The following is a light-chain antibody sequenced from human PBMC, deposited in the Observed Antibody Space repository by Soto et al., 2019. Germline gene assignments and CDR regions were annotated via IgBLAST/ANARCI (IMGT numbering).Light chain of an antibody. V-gene: IGKV3-20*01. CDR3: QQFGSSPGFT. Sequence: EIVLTQSPGTPSLYPGERATLSCRASQSINNRYLAWYQQKPGQAPRLLIYAASSRATGIPDRFSGSGSGTDFTLTISRLEPEDFAVYYCQQFGSSPGFTFGPGTKVDIK. CDR2: AAS. CDR1: QSINNRY. J-gene: IGKJ3*01.